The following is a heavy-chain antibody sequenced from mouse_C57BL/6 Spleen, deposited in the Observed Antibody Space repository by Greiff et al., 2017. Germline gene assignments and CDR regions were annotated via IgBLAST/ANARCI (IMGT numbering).Heavy chain of an antibody. J-gene: IGHJ4*01. CDR1: GFSLTSYG. Sequence: VKVVESGPGLVAPSQSLSITCTVSGFSLTSYGVSWVRQPPGKGLEWLGVICGDGSTNYHSALISRLSISKDNSKSQVFLKLNSLQTDDTATYYWAKPGYYDYDEENYAMDYWGQGTSVTVSS. CDR2: ICGDGST. V-gene: IGHV2-3*01. CDR3: AKPGYYDYDEENYAMDY. D-gene: IGHD2-4*01.